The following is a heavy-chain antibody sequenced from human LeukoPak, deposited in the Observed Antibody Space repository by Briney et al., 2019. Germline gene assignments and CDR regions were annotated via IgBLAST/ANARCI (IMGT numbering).Heavy chain of an antibody. CDR1: GFTFSDYY. V-gene: IGHV3-11*04. CDR2: ISSSGSTI. CDR3: ARGHSGTTVVAFDI. Sequence: GGSLRLSCAASGFTFSDYYMSWLRQAPGKGLEWVSYISSSGSTIYYADSVKGRFTISRDNAKNSLYLQMNSLRAEDTAVYYCARGHSGTTVVAFDIWGQGTMVTVSS. D-gene: IGHD1-1*01. J-gene: IGHJ3*02.